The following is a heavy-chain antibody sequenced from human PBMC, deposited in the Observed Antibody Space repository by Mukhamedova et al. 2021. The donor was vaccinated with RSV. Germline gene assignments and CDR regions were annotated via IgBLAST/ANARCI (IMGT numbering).Heavy chain of an antibody. Sequence: ALHWVRQVPGKGLEWLAVISHDGRKTWITDSGKGRFSISRDNLNNTMYMDMDRLRVEDTALYYCVRFSGSPPSKIDVLDIWGQGT. D-gene: IGHD1-26*01. CDR1: A. CDR3: VRFSGSPPSKIDVLDI. J-gene: IGHJ3*02. CDR2: ISHDGRKT. V-gene: IGHV3-30*04.